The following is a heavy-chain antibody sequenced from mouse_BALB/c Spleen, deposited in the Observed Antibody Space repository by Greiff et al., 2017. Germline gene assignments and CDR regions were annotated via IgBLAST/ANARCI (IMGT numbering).Heavy chain of an antibody. J-gene: IGHJ2*01. Sequence: QVQLQQSGAELVRPGTSVKVSCKASGYAFTNYLIEWVKQRPGQGLEWIGVINPGSGGTNYNEKFKGKATLTADKSSSTAYMQLSSLTSDDSAVYVCKLGRDYWGQGTTLTVSS. CDR1: GYAFTNYL. V-gene: IGHV1-54*01. D-gene: IGHD4-1*01. CDR3: KLGRDY. CDR2: INPGSGGT.